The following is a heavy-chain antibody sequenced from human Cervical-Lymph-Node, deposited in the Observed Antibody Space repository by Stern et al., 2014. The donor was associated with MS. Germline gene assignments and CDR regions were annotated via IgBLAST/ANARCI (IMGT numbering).Heavy chain of an antibody. CDR1: IFTFNSYA. J-gene: IGHJ2*01. CDR2: ISYDGHTK. D-gene: IGHD3/OR15-3a*01. CDR3: ARQRTHGPFDL. V-gene: IGHV3-30-3*01. Sequence: VQLVESGGGVVPPGRSLRLSCAASIFTFNSYAMHWVRQAPGKGLAWVAVISYDGHTKYYADSVKGRFTISRDNSKNTLYLQMNSLRAEDTAVYYCARQRTHGPFDLWGRGTLVTVSS.